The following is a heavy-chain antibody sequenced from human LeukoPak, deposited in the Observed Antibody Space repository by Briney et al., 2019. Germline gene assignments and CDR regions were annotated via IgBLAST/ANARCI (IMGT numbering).Heavy chain of an antibody. CDR2: ISSSSSYT. CDR3: AREYSSGWYSSFHFDY. D-gene: IGHD6-19*01. V-gene: IGHV3-11*06. Sequence: GGSLRLSCAASGFTFSDYYMSWIRQAPGKGLEWVSYISSSSSYTNYADSVKGRFTISRDNAKNSLYLQMNSLRAEDKAVYYCAREYSSGWYSSFHFDYWGQGTLVTVSS. J-gene: IGHJ4*02. CDR1: GFTFSDYY.